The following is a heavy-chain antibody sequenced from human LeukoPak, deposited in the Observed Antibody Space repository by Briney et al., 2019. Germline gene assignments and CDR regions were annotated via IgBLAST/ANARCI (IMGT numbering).Heavy chain of an antibody. Sequence: SVKVSCKASGGTFSSYAISWVRQAPGQGLAWMGRIIPIFDTANYAQKCQGRVTITTDESTSTAYMELSSLRSEDTAVYYCARGSGWCFDYWGQGTLITVSS. CDR3: ARGSGWCFDY. CDR2: IIPIFDTA. CDR1: GGTFSSYA. D-gene: IGHD6-19*01. J-gene: IGHJ4*02. V-gene: IGHV1-69*05.